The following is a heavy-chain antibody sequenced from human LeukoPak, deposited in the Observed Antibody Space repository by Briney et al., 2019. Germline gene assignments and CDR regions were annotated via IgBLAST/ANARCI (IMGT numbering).Heavy chain of an antibody. CDR2: INHSGST. Sequence: PSETLSLTCTVSGGSISSYYWSWIRQPPGKGLEWIGEINHSGSTNYNPSLKSRVTISVDTSKNQLSLKLNSVTAADTAVYYCARHYGPWGQGTLVTVSS. D-gene: IGHD3-16*01. V-gene: IGHV4-34*01. CDR3: ARHYGP. J-gene: IGHJ5*02. CDR1: GGSISSYY.